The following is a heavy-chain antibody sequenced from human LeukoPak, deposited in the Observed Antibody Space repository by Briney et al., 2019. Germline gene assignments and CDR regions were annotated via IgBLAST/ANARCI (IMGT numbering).Heavy chain of an antibody. CDR3: ASRKLGNDY. Sequence: NPSETLSLTCTVSGGSMSSYYWSWIRQPAGKGLEWIGRIYTSGSTNYNPSLKSRVTISADTSQNQFSLKLSSVTAADTAVYYCASRKLGNDYWGQGTLVTVSS. CDR2: IYTSGST. D-gene: IGHD7-27*01. J-gene: IGHJ4*02. V-gene: IGHV4-4*07. CDR1: GGSMSSYY.